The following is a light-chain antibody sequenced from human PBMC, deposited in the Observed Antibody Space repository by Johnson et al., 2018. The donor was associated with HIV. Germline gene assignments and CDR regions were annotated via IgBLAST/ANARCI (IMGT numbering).Light chain of an antibody. Sequence: QSVLTQPPSVSVAPGRWVTVSCSGTTSNIGDHSVSWYQQVPGTAPKLLIYDNDKRPSGIPDRFSASKSGTSATLGITGLQTGDEADYYCGTWDKSLNTGAVFGPGTKVTVL. CDR1: TSNIGDHS. V-gene: IGLV1-51*01. CDR2: DND. CDR3: GTWDKSLNTGAV. J-gene: IGLJ1*01.